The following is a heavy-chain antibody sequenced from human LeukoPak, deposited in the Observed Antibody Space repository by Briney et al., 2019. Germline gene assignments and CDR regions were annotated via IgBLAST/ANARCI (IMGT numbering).Heavy chain of an antibody. V-gene: IGHV3-7*01. CDR3: ARDGTAAGLYFDL. Sequence: GESLRLSCAVSGFTFSSYWMNWVRQAPGKGLGWVASIRQDGGEKSYVDSVKGRFTISRDNTIDSVYLQMSSLRAEDTAVYYCARDGTAAGLYFDLWGHGTLVTVSS. D-gene: IGHD6-13*01. J-gene: IGHJ4*01. CDR2: IRQDGGEK. CDR1: GFTFSSYW.